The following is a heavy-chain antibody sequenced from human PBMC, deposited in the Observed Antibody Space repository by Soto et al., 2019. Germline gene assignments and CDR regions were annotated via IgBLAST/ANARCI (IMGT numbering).Heavy chain of an antibody. D-gene: IGHD2-2*01. Sequence: QVQLQESGPGLVKPSQTLSLTCTVSGGSISSGGYYWSWIRQHPGKGLEWIGYIYYSGSTYYNPSLKSRVTISVDTSKNQFSLKLSSVTAADTAVYYCARVDSPSQGWLGYCSSTSCPHAFDIWGQGTMVTVSS. J-gene: IGHJ3*02. CDR3: ARVDSPSQGWLGYCSSTSCPHAFDI. V-gene: IGHV4-31*03. CDR2: IYYSGST. CDR1: GGSISSGGYY.